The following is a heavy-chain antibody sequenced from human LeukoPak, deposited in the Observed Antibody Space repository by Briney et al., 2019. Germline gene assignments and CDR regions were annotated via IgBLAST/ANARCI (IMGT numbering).Heavy chain of an antibody. Sequence: SETLSLICTVSGGSISSGGYYWSCIRQHPGKGLEWIGYIFYSGSTYYNPSLKSRVTISVDTSKNQFSLKLSSVTAADTAVYYCARRTGNTFDIWGQGTVVTVSS. J-gene: IGHJ3*02. CDR1: GGSISSGGYY. CDR2: IFYSGST. D-gene: IGHD7-27*01. CDR3: ARRTGNTFDI. V-gene: IGHV4-31*03.